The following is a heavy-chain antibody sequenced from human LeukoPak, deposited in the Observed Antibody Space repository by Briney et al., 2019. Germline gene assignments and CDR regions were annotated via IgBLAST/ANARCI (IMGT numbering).Heavy chain of an antibody. CDR3: ARDGSRDYGSGSYYNVGAFDI. J-gene: IGHJ3*02. CDR1: GFTFSSYS. CDR2: ISSSSSYI. Sequence: GGSLRLSCAASGFTFSSYSMNWVRQAPGKGLEWVSSISSSSSYIYYADSVKGRFTISRDNAKNSLYLQMNSLRAEDTAVYYCARDGSRDYGSGSYYNVGAFDIWGQGIMVTVSS. V-gene: IGHV3-21*01. D-gene: IGHD3-10*01.